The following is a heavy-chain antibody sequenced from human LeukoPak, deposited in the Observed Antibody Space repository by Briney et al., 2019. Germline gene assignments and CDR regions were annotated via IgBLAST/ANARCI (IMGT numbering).Heavy chain of an antibody. Sequence: SVKVSCKASGGTFSSYAISWVRQAPGQGLEWMGGIIPIFGTANYAQKFQGRVTITRDTSAGTAYMELSSLRSEDTAVYYCARGGDNDILAFDYWGQGTLVTVSS. J-gene: IGHJ4*02. D-gene: IGHD3-9*01. CDR1: GGTFSSYA. CDR2: IIPIFGTA. V-gene: IGHV1-69*05. CDR3: ARGGDNDILAFDY.